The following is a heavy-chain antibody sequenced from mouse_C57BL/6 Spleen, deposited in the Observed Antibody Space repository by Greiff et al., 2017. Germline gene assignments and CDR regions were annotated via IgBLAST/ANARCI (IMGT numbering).Heavy chain of an antibody. CDR3: ARVDSSGYLDY. CDR2: ISDGGSYT. V-gene: IGHV5-4*01. CDR1: GFTFSSYA. J-gene: IGHJ2*01. D-gene: IGHD3-2*02. Sequence: EVHLVESGGGLVKPGGSLKLSCAASGFTFSSYAMSWVRQTPEKRLEWVATISDGGSYTYYPDNVKGRFTISRDNAKNNLYLQMSHLKSEDTAMYYCARVDSSGYLDYWGQGTTLTVSS.